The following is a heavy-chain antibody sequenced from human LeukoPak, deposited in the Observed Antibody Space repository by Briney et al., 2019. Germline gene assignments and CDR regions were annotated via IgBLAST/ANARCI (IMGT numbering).Heavy chain of an antibody. CDR1: GFTFSTYW. J-gene: IGHJ5*02. V-gene: IGHV3-74*01. D-gene: IGHD3-16*01. CDR3: ARAKPGGNWFDP. CDR2: INTDGSGT. Sequence: GGSLRLSCAASGFTFSTYWMHWVRQAPGKGLLWVSRINTDGSGTIYADSVKGRFTISRDNANNTLYLQMNSLRAEDTALYYCARAKPGGNWFDPWGQGTLVTVSS.